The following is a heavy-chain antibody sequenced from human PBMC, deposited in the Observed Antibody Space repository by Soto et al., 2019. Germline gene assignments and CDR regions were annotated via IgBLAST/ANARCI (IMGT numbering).Heavy chain of an antibody. Sequence: GGSLRLSCAASGFTFSSYAMSWVRQAPGKGLEWVSAISGSGGSTYYADSVKGRFTISRDNSKNTLYLQMNSLRAEDTAVYYCAKAPGDYYYYCGMDVWGQGTTVTISS. CDR3: AKAPGDYYYYCGMDV. D-gene: IGHD4-17*01. J-gene: IGHJ6*02. V-gene: IGHV3-23*01. CDR1: GFTFSSYA. CDR2: ISGSGGST.